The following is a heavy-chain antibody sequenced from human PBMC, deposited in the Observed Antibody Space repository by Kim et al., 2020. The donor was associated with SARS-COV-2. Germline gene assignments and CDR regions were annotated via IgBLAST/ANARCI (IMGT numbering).Heavy chain of an antibody. CDR1: GFTFSSYA. CDR2: IGGSGGST. J-gene: IGHJ6*02. Sequence: GGSLRLSCAASGFTFSSYAMSWVRQTPGKGLEWVSAIGGSGGSTYYADSVKGRFTISRDNSKNTLYLQMNSLRAEDTAVCYCAKVGQGSYYYYAMDVWGQGATVSVSS. V-gene: IGHV3-23*01. CDR3: AKVGQGSYYYYAMDV.